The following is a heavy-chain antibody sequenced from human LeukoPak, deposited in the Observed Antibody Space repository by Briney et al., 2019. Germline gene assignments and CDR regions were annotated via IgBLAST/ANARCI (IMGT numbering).Heavy chain of an antibody. CDR3: AKERYFDFWSGD. D-gene: IGHD3-3*01. Sequence: GRSLRLSCAASGFTFSSYGMHWVRQAPGKGLEWVAVISYDGSNKYYADSVKGRFTISRDNSKNTLYLQMNSLRAEDTAVYYCAKERYFDFWSGDWGQGTLVTVSS. CDR1: GFTFSSYG. V-gene: IGHV3-30*18. J-gene: IGHJ4*02. CDR2: ISYDGSNK.